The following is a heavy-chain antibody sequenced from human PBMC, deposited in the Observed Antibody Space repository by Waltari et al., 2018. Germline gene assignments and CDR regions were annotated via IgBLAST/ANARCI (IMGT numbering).Heavy chain of an antibody. J-gene: IGHJ4*02. CDR1: GYTFRGHY. CDR2: INPNSGGT. V-gene: IGHV1-2*02. Sequence: QVQMVQSGAEGKKPGAAVTVSCKASGYTFRGHYIHWLRQAPGQGLEWMGWINPNSGGTDFAQKFQGRVTMTRDTSISTAYMELSWLTPDDTAVYYCARDRRYNDFWSGFYTFDYWGQGTLVTVSP. D-gene: IGHD3-3*01. CDR3: ARDRRYNDFWSGFYTFDY.